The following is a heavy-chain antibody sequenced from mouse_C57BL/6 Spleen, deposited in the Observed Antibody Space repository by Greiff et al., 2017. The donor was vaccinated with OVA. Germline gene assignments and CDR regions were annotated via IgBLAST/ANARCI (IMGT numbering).Heavy chain of an antibody. V-gene: IGHV1-82*01. J-gene: IGHJ1*03. D-gene: IGHD1-1*01. CDR2: IYPGAGDT. CDR3: ARLYGSSPYWYFDV. Sequence: QVQLQQSGPELVKPGASVKISCKASGYAFSSSWMNWVKQRPGKGLEWIGRIYPGAGDTNYNGKFKGKATLTADKSSSTAYMQLSSLTSEGSAVYFCARLYGSSPYWYFDVWGTGTTVTVSS. CDR1: GYAFSSSW.